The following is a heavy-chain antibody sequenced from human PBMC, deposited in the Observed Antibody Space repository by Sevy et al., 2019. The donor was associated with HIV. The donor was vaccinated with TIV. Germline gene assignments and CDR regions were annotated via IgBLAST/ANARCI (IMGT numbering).Heavy chain of an antibody. CDR2: ITSSGGTT. Sequence: GGSLRLSCAASGFTFSNYAMSWVRQAPGKGLEWVSVITSSGGTTYYADSVKGRFTISRDSSKNTLYLQMNSLRAEDTAVYYCAKDRVSGTYYTGDFDYWGQGTLVTVSS. D-gene: IGHD3-10*01. CDR3: AKDRVSGTYYTGDFDY. CDR1: GFTFSNYA. J-gene: IGHJ4*02. V-gene: IGHV3-23*01.